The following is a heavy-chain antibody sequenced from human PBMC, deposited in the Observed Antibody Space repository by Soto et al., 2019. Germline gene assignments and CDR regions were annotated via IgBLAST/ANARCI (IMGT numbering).Heavy chain of an antibody. V-gene: IGHV3-30*18. Sequence: GGSLRLSCAASGFTFSSYGMHWVRQAPGKGLEWVAVISYDGSNKYYADSVKGRFTISRDNSKNTLYLQMNSLRAEDTAVYYCAKDPAYYDSTDYWGQGTLVTVSS. J-gene: IGHJ4*02. CDR1: GFTFSSYG. CDR2: ISYDGSNK. D-gene: IGHD3-22*01. CDR3: AKDPAYYDSTDY.